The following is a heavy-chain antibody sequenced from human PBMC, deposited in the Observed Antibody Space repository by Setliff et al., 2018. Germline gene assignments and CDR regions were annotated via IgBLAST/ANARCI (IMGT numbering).Heavy chain of an antibody. CDR1: GYSISSGYI. V-gene: IGHV4-38-2*02. D-gene: IGHD3-22*01. CDR2: IGHTGSI. CDR3: ARESRYYYDNLGTLDY. J-gene: IGHJ4*02. Sequence: SETLSLTCTVSGYSISSGYIWGWFRQPPGKGLEWVGNIGHTGSINYNPSLKSRLTISRDTSKNQVSLKLNSVTAADTAVYYCARESRYYYDNLGTLDYWGQGTLVTVSS.